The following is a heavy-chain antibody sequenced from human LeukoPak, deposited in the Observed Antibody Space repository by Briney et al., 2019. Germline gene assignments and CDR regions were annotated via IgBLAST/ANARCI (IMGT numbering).Heavy chain of an antibody. J-gene: IGHJ6*02. CDR2: MNPNSGNT. D-gene: IGHD6-19*01. Sequence: ASVKVSCKASGYTFTSYDINWVRQATGQGLEWMGWMNPNSGNTGYAQKSQGRVTMTRNTSISTAYMELSSLRSEDTAVYYCARGGGGDSSGWYSPYYYYYGMDVWGQGTTVTVSS. V-gene: IGHV1-8*01. CDR1: GYTFTSYD. CDR3: ARGGGGDSSGWYSPYYYYYGMDV.